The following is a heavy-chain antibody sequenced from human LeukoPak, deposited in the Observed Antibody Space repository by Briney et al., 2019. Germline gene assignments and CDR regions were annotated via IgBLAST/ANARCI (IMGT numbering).Heavy chain of an antibody. D-gene: IGHD3-22*01. CDR2: INTDGSST. CDR3: ARETYYYDSSGYYFHVAEYFQH. CDR1: GFTFSSYW. V-gene: IGHV3-74*01. J-gene: IGHJ1*01. Sequence: GGSLRLSCAASGFTFSSYWTHWVRQAPGKGLVWVSRINTDGSSTSYADSVKGRFTISRDNAKNTLYLQMNSLRAEDTAVYYCARETYYYDSSGYYFHVAEYFQHWGQGTLVTVSS.